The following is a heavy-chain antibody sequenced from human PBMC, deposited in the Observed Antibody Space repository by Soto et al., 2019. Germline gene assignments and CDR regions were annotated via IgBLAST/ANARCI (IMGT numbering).Heavy chain of an antibody. J-gene: IGHJ6*02. D-gene: IGHD3-10*01. V-gene: IGHV1-69*02. Sequence: QLVQSGAEVKKPGSSVKVSCKASGGDFLSYTISWVRQAPGQGPEWMGTIIPILDVAKNAQKFQGRVAITADKATSTVYMELRSLRSDDTAVYYCAQMWFGELWHGMDVWVQGTTITVSS. CDR2: IIPILDVA. CDR1: GGDFLSYT. CDR3: AQMWFGELWHGMDV.